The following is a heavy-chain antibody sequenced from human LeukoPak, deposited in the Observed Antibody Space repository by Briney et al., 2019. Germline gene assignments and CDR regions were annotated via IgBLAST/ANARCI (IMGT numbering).Heavy chain of an antibody. V-gene: IGHV3-23*01. J-gene: IGHJ5*02. CDR2: ISGSVGST. CDR1: GFTFTSYA. Sequence: GGSLRLSCAPSGFTFTSYAMSWVRQAPRKGLEGVSAISGSVGSTYYAHSLKGRFTISRNNSKNTLYLQMNSLRAEDTAVYYCAKDQSRYFYDSSAYPRNWFDPWGQGTLVSVSS. D-gene: IGHD3-22*01. CDR3: AKDQSRYFYDSSAYPRNWFDP.